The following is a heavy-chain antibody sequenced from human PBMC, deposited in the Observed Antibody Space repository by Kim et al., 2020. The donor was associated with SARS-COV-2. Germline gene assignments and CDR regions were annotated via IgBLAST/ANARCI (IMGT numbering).Heavy chain of an antibody. CDR2: IYPGDSDT. Sequence: GESLQISCKGSGYSFTSYWIGWVRQMPGKGLEWMGIIYPGDSDTRYSPSFQGQVTISADKSISTAYLQWSSLKASDIAMYYCARSGVAETFSTGGAWYFDYWGQGTLVTVSS. D-gene: IGHD3-3*01. CDR3: ARSGVAETFSTGGAWYFDY. CDR1: GYSFTSYW. V-gene: IGHV5-51*01. J-gene: IGHJ4*02.